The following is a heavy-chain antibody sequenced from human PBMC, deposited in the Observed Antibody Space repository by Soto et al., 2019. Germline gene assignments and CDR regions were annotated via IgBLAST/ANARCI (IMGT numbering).Heavy chain of an antibody. Sequence: QVQLVESGGGVVQPGGSLTISCVGSGFNFANFGIQWLRQAPGKGLEWVAIISRDGRGEHFADSVKGRFAISKDQSKNTVYLQMTGLRPDDTAVYHCAKEENKNYYVDHWGQGTLVTVST. CDR2: ISRDGRGE. CDR3: AKEENKNYYVDH. V-gene: IGHV3-30*18. CDR1: GFNFANFG. J-gene: IGHJ4*02.